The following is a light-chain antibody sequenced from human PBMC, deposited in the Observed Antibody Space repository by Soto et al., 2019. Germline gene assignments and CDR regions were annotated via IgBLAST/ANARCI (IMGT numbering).Light chain of an antibody. V-gene: IGKV3-11*01. Sequence: EVVLKQSLGTLSLSTGERATLSCRASQSVSSYLAWYQQKPGQAPRLLIYDASNRATGIPARFSGSGSGTDFTLTISSLEPEDFAVYYCQQRSNWPLTFGGGTKVDIK. CDR3: QQRSNWPLT. CDR1: QSVSSY. CDR2: DAS. J-gene: IGKJ4*01.